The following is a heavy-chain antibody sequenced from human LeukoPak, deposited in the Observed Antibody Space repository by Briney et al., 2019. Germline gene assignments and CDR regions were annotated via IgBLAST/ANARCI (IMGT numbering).Heavy chain of an antibody. V-gene: IGHV1-18*01. J-gene: IGHJ6*02. CDR3: ARDRYCSSTSCYHYYHYGMDV. D-gene: IGHD2-2*01. CDR1: GYTFTSYG. CDR2: ISGYNGNT. Sequence: ASVKVSCKASGYTFTSYGIIWVRQAPGQGLEGMGGISGYNGNTVYAQNLQGRVTMTTDTSTSTAYMELRSLRSDDSAVYYCARDRYCSSTSCYHYYHYGMDVWGQGTTVTVSS.